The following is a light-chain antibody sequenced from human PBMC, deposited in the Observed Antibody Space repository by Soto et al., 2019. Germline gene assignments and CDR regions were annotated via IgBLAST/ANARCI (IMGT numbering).Light chain of an antibody. V-gene: IGKV3-15*01. CDR3: QQRNNWPIT. J-gene: IGKJ5*01. CDR1: QSVDNN. CDR2: GSF. Sequence: EIVMTQSPATLSASPGESATLSCRASQSVDNNVAWYQQKPGQAPRLLIVGSFARATGIQARFSGSGSGSEFTLTIRGLQSEDFALYYCQQRNNWPITFGQGTRLEIK.